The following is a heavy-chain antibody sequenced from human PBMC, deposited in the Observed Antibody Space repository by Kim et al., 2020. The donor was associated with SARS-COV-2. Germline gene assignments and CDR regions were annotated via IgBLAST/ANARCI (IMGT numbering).Heavy chain of an antibody. CDR2: IYSGAGST. D-gene: IGHD2-2*01. Sequence: GGSLRLSCAASGFTLSNYAMSWVRQAPGKGLECVSVIYSGAGSTYYADSVKGRFTISRDNSKNTLYLQMNSLRAEDTAVYYCAKDLQLYCTTTSCSPHFDYWGQGTLVTVSS. V-gene: IGHV3-23*03. J-gene: IGHJ4*02. CDR1: GFTLSNYA. CDR3: AKDLQLYCTTTSCSPHFDY.